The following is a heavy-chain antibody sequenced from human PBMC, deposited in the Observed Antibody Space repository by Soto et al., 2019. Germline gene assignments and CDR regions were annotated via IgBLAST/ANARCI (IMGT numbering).Heavy chain of an antibody. D-gene: IGHD2-15*01. CDR2: ISGSGDSS. Sequence: EVQLLDSGGGLVQPGGSLRLSCAASGFTFSTYAMSWVRQAPGKGLEWVSTISGSGDSSYYATSVKRRFTNSRDNSRNTMDVKMNSLRVEDTAVYYCAKGGEGSCSQTSCLYFSASWGQGTLVTVSS. CDR3: AKGGEGSCSQTSCLYFSAS. CDR1: GFTFSTYA. J-gene: IGHJ5*02. V-gene: IGHV3-23*01.